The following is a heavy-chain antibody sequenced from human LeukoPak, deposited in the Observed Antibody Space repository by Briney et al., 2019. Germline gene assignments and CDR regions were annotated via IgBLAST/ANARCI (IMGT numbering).Heavy chain of an antibody. D-gene: IGHD3-10*01. Sequence: PGGSLRLSCAASGFTFSSYAMSWVRQAPGKALEWVSAISGSGGSTYYADSVKGRFTISRDNSKNTLYLQMNSLRAEDTAVYYCAKETRITMASPEDYWGQGTLVTVSS. V-gene: IGHV3-23*01. CDR2: ISGSGGST. CDR3: AKETRITMASPEDY. J-gene: IGHJ4*02. CDR1: GFTFSSYA.